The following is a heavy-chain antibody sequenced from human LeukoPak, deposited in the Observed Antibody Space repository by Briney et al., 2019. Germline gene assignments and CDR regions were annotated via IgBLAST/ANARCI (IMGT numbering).Heavy chain of an antibody. CDR3: AEDEGYCSGGSCYYFDY. D-gene: IGHD2-15*01. CDR1: GFTFSSYA. J-gene: IGHJ4*02. Sequence: GGSLRLSCAASGFTFSSYAMSWVRQAPGKGLEWVSAISGSGGSTYYADSVKGRFTISRDNSKNTLYLQMNSLRAEDTAVYYCAEDEGYCSGGSCYYFDYWGQGTLVTVSS. V-gene: IGHV3-23*01. CDR2: ISGSGGST.